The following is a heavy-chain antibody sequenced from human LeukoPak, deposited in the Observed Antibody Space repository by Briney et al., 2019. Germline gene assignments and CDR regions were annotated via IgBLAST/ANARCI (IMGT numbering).Heavy chain of an antibody. Sequence: SETLSLTCTVSGGSISSSSYYWGWIRQPPGKGLEWIGSIYYSGSTYYNPSLKSRVTISVDTSNNQFSLKLSSVPAADTAVYYCARDRLEVHYYYMDVWGKGTTVTVSS. V-gene: IGHV4-39*07. J-gene: IGHJ6*03. CDR3: ARDRLEVHYYYMDV. CDR2: IYYSGST. D-gene: IGHD2-8*02. CDR1: GGSISSSSYY.